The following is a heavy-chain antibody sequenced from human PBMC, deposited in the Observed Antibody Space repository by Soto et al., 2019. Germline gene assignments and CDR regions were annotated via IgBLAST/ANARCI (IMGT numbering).Heavy chain of an antibody. J-gene: IGHJ4*02. CDR1: GFTFSSYG. Sequence: QVQLVESGGGVVQPGRSLRLSCAASGFTFSSYGMHWVRQAPGKGLEWVAVIRYDGSNKYYADSVKGLFTISRHNSKNTLYLQMNSLGAEDTAVYYCARDGYGSGSYYIDYWGQGTLVTVSS. CDR3: ARDGYGSGSYYIDY. V-gene: IGHV3-33*01. D-gene: IGHD3-10*01. CDR2: IRYDGSNK.